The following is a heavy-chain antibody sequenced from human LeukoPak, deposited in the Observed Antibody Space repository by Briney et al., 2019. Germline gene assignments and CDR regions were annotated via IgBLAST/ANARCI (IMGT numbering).Heavy chain of an antibody. CDR1: GYTFTSYD. CDR2: MNPNSGNT. V-gene: IGHV1-8*01. J-gene: IGHJ6*03. D-gene: IGHD2-2*01. Sequence: ASVKVSCKASGYTFTSYDINWVRQATGQGLEWMGWMNPNSGNTGHAQKFQGRVTMTRNTSISTAYMELSSLRSEDTAVYYCARGVPAAMSARNYYYYYYYMDVWGKGTTVTISS. CDR3: ARGVPAAMSARNYYYYYYYMDV.